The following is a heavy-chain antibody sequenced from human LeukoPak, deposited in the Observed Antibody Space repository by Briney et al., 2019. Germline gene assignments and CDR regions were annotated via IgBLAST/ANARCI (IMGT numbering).Heavy chain of an antibody. CDR1: GGSISSYY. V-gene: IGHV4-59*01. J-gene: IGHJ4*02. D-gene: IGHD3-10*01. CDR2: ISYSGST. CDR3: ARGGGYGSGFGS. Sequence: TSETLSLTCTVSGGSISSYYWSWIRQAPGEGLEWIGYISYSGSTNYNPSLNSRVIISVDTSKNQFSLKLSSVTAADTAVYYCARGGGYGSGFGSWGQGTLVTVSS.